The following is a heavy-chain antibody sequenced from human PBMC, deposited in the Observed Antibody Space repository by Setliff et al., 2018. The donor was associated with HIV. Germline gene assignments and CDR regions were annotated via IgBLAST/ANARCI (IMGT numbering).Heavy chain of an antibody. CDR3: AKRTFGSGRFDP. CDR1: GDSISSGSYY. Sequence: PSETLSLTCSVSGDSISSGSYYWSWIRLPAGKGLEWIGQIHTTGSTNYNPSLKSRVTISIDTSKNQFSLKLNSVTATDTAVYYCAKRTFGSGRFDPRGQGTLVTVSS. V-gene: IGHV4-61*09. CDR2: IHTTGST. D-gene: IGHD3-16*01. J-gene: IGHJ5*02.